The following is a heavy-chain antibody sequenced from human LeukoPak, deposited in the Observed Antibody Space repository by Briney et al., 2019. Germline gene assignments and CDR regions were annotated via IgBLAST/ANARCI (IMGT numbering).Heavy chain of an antibody. CDR3: ARGITMIVVVTRNWYFDL. CDR2: IYYSGST. J-gene: IGHJ2*01. D-gene: IGHD3-22*01. CDR1: GGSISSYY. Sequence: SETLSLTCTVSGGSISSYYWSWIRQPPGKGLEWIGYIYYSGSTNYNPSLKSRVTISVDTSKNQFSLKLSSVTAADTAVYYRARGITMIVVVTRNWYFDLWGRGTLVTVSS. V-gene: IGHV4-59*12.